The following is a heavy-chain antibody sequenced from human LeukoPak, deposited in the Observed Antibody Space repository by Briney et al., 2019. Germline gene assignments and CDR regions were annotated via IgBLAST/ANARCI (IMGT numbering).Heavy chain of an antibody. J-gene: IGHJ4*02. Sequence: PSETLSLTCTVSGGSISSSSYYWGWIRQPPGKGLEWIGSIYYSGSTYYNPSPKSRVTISVDTSKNQFSLKLSSVTAADTAVYYCARLPSNYDILTGYYRTRGYIDYWGQGTLVTVSS. CDR2: IYYSGST. V-gene: IGHV4-39*01. CDR3: ARLPSNYDILTGYYRTRGYIDY. CDR1: GGSISSSSYY. D-gene: IGHD3-9*01.